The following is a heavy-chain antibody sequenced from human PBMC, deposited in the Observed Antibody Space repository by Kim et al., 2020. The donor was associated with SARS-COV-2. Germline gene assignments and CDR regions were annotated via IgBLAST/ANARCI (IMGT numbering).Heavy chain of an antibody. V-gene: IGHV4-59*01. D-gene: IGHD3-3*01. CDR1: GGSISSYY. CDR3: ARERGGGYYDFWSGYYPGKIHSFFDT. J-gene: IGHJ5*02. Sequence: SETLSLTCTVSGGSISSYYWSWIRQPPGKGLEWIGYIYYSGSTNYNPSLKSRVTISVDTSKNQFSLKLSSVTAADTAVYYCARERGGGYYDFWSGYYPGKIHSFFDTWGQGTLVTVSS. CDR2: IYYSGST.